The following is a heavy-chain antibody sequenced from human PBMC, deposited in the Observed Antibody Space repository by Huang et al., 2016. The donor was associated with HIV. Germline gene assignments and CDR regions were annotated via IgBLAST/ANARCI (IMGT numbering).Heavy chain of an antibody. V-gene: IGHV4-39*01. J-gene: IGHJ5*02. Sequence: QLQLQESGPGQVKPSETLSLTCTVSGGSIDNRNSYGGWLRQPPGNGWEWIGNIYYRGTTYYNPALKSRVTISVDTSNNQFSLRLDSVTAADTAVYYCARRWDYDFWSGSSYGSWGQGTLVTVSS. CDR2: IYYRGTT. CDR3: ARRWDYDFWSGSSYGS. CDR1: GGSIDNRNSY. D-gene: IGHD3-3*01.